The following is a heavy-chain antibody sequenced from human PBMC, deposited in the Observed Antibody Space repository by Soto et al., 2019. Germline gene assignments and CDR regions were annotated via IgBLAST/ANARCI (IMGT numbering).Heavy chain of an antibody. CDR3: ASPRYGDPEGLFDY. CDR2: ISAYNGNT. J-gene: IGHJ4*02. V-gene: IGHV1-18*01. Sequence: QVQLVQSGAEVKHPGAPVKVSCKAAGYTFTSYGISWVRQAPGQGLEWMGWISAYNGNTNYAQKLQGRVTMTTDTSTSTAYMELRGLRSDDTAVYYCASPRYGDPEGLFDYWGQGTLVTVSS. D-gene: IGHD4-17*01. CDR1: GYTFTSYG.